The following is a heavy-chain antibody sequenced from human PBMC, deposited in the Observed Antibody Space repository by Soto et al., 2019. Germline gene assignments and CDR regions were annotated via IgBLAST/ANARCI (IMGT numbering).Heavy chain of an antibody. J-gene: IGHJ4*02. CDR2: ISAYNGNP. CDR3: AREGGYSGYDQYYFDY. Sequence: ASVKVSCKASGYTFTSYGIRWVRQAPGQGLEWMGWISAYNGNPNYAQKLQGRVTMTTDTSTSTAYMELRSLRSDNTAVYYCAREGGYSGYDQYYFDYWGQGTLVTVSS. V-gene: IGHV1-18*04. D-gene: IGHD5-12*01. CDR1: GYTFTSYG.